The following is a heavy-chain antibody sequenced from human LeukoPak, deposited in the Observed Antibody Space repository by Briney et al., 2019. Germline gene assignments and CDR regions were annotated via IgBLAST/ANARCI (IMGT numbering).Heavy chain of an antibody. J-gene: IGHJ4*02. CDR1: GYTFTSYG. V-gene: IGHV1-18*01. CDR2: ISAYNGNT. CDR3: ARDGYSSGLDY. Sequence: ASVKVSCKASGYTFTSYGSSWVRQTPGQGLEWMGSISAYNGNTNYAQKLEGRVTMTIDTSTSTAYMELRSLTSDDTAVYYCARDGYSSGLDYWGQGTLVTVSS. D-gene: IGHD6-19*01.